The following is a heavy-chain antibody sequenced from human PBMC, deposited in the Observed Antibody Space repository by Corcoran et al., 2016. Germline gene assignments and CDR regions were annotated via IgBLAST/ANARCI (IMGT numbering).Heavy chain of an antibody. V-gene: IGHV1-2*04. D-gene: IGHD3-22*01. J-gene: IGHJ4*02. CDR3: ARAAYNYDSSGYYLYYFDY. Sequence: QVQLVQSGAEVKKPGASVKVSCKASGYTFTGFYIHWVRQAPGQGLEWMGWINPKSGGTNYAQNFQGWVTMTRDTSISTAYMELSRLRSDDPAVDYCARAAYNYDSSGYYLYYFDYWGQGTLVTVSS. CDR2: INPKSGGT. CDR1: GYTFTGFY.